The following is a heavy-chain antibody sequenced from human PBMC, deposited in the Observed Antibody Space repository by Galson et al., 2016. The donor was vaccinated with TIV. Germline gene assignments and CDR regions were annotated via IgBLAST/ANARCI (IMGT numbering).Heavy chain of an antibody. D-gene: IGHD3-3*01. Sequence: ETLSLTCEVYGGSFNRYYWTWIRQPPGKGLEWIGQINHRGSTKYNPSLNSRVTISVATSKNQFSLKMTSMTAADTAVYYCASPFPGGDDFWSAYYDAFDVWGQGTMVTVSS. CDR2: INHRGST. CDR1: GGSFNRYY. J-gene: IGHJ3*01. V-gene: IGHV4-34*01. CDR3: ASPFPGGDDFWSAYYDAFDV.